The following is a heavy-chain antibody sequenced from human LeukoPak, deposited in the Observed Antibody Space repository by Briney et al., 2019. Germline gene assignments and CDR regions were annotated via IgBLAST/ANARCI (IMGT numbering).Heavy chain of an antibody. V-gene: IGHV3-23*01. D-gene: IGHD2-15*01. J-gene: IGHJ4*02. CDR1: GFSFSSFA. CDR3: AGCSGGSCKRGDY. Sequence: GGSLRLSCAASGFSFSSFAMSWVRQAPGKGLEWVSAISGSGESTYYEDSVKGRFTISRDNSKNTVDVQMNSLRAEDTAVYYCAGCSGGSCKRGDYWGQGTLVTVSS. CDR2: ISGSGEST.